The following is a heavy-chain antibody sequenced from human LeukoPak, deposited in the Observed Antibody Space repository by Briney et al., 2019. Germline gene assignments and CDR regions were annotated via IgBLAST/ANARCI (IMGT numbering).Heavy chain of an antibody. J-gene: IGHJ6*02. CDR1: RFTFSDYN. CDR3: ARSIGLTGGGVDV. CDR2: ITDGGSTI. V-gene: IGHV3-11*01. Sequence: GGSLRLYCAASRFTFSDYNMNWLRQAPGKGLEWVSYITDGGSTIHHADSVKGRFTIPRDNAKKTLYLKMNSLRAEDTAVYYCARSIGLTGGGVDVWGQGTTVTVSS. D-gene: IGHD3-9*01.